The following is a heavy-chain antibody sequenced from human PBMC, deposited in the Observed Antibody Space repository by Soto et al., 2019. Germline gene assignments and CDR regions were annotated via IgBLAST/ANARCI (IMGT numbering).Heavy chain of an antibody. V-gene: IGHV3-23*01. CDR3: AKDQNYQLIKGCAFDV. CDR2: TSGSGGNT. Sequence: EVQLLESGGGLVQPGGSLRLSCAASGFTFSSYAMNWVRQAPGKGLEWVSVTSGSGGNTYYADSVKGRFSISRDNSKNTVYLQLNSLRADDTAVYYCAKDQNYQLIKGCAFDVWGQGTVVTVSS. D-gene: IGHD2-2*01. J-gene: IGHJ3*01. CDR1: GFTFSSYA.